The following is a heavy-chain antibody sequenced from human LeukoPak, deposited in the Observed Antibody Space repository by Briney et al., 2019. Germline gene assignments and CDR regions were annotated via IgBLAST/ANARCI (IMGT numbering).Heavy chain of an antibody. CDR1: GIMFSPSG. Sequence: GGSLRLSCVVSGIMFSPSGMTWVRQAPGKGLEWVATISSSNSASYTDSVKGRFTISRDNSKNTLYLQMNGLTSEDTAVYYCAKVKTDILIPDSWGQGTLVTVSS. CDR3: AKVKTDILIPDS. V-gene: IGHV3-69-1*01. CDR2: ISSSNSA. D-gene: IGHD2-21*02. J-gene: IGHJ4*02.